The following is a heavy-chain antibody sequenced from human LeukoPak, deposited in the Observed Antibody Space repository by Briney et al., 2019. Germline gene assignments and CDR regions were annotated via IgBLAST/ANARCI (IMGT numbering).Heavy chain of an antibody. V-gene: IGHV3-30*04. CDR3: ARGAGYSYGADY. D-gene: IGHD5-18*01. Sequence: GGSLRLSCAASGFTFSSYAMHWVRQAPGKGLEWVAVISYDGSNKYYADSVKGRFTISRDNSENTLYLQMNSLRAEDTAVYYCARGAGYSYGADYWGQGTLVTVSS. CDR2: ISYDGSNK. J-gene: IGHJ4*02. CDR1: GFTFSSYA.